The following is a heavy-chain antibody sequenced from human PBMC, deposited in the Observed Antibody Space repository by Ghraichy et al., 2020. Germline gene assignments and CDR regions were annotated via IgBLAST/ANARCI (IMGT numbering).Heavy chain of an antibody. CDR2: IRYDGSNK. D-gene: IGHD2-2*01. Sequence: GGSLRLSCAASRFTFSSYGMHWVRQAPGKGLEWVAFIRYDGSNKYYADSVKGRFTISRDNSKNTLYLQMYSLRGEDTAVYYCAKGDCSSTSCYQYYYFDLDVWGQGTTVTVSS. CDR3: AKGDCSSTSCYQYYYFDLDV. V-gene: IGHV3-30*02. J-gene: IGHJ6*02. CDR1: RFTFSSYG.